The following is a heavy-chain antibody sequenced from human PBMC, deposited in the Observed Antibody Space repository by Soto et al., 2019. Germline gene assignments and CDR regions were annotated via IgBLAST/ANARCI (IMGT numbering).Heavy chain of an antibody. CDR1: GGSISSGAYY. J-gene: IGHJ4*02. D-gene: IGHD3-22*01. Sequence: SETLSLTCTVSGGSISSGAYYWSWIRQHPGKGLEWIGYIYYSGSTYYNPSLKSRVTISVDTSKNQFSLKLSSVAAADTAVYYCASEPRTSYDRFDYWGQGTLVTVSS. CDR2: IYYSGST. V-gene: IGHV4-31*03. CDR3: ASEPRTSYDRFDY.